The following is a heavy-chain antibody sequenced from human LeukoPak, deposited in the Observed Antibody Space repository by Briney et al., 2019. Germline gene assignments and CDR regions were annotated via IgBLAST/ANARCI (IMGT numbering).Heavy chain of an antibody. V-gene: IGHV1-2*02. Sequence: GASVKVSCKASGYTFTGYYMHWVRQAPGQGLEWMGWINPNCGGTNYAQKFQGRVTMTRDTSISTAYMELSRLRSDDTAVYYCASDWGLSQLEYCSNTNCYMGAFDIWGQGTMVTVSS. CDR3: ASDWGLSQLEYCSNTNCYMGAFDI. D-gene: IGHD2-2*02. J-gene: IGHJ3*02. CDR1: GYTFTGYY. CDR2: INPNCGGT.